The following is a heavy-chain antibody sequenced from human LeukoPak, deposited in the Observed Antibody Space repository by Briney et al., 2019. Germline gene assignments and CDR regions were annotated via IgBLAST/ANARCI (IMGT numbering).Heavy chain of an antibody. D-gene: IGHD4-17*01. V-gene: IGHV3-15*01. CDR3: TTDLGDYGDYLRE. J-gene: IGHJ4*02. Sequence: GGSLRLAWLPSGFIFKNAWMSWIRQAPGKGLEWVGRVTSESAGGTTDYPAVVKGRFSISRDDSTNMVYLQMNSLKTEDTALYYCTTDLGDYGDYLREWGQGTLVTVSS. CDR2: VTSESAGGTT. CDR1: GFIFKNAW.